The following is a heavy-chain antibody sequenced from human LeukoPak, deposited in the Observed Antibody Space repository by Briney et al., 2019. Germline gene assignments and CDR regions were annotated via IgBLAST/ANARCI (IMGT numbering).Heavy chain of an antibody. Sequence: PGGSLRLSCAASGFTFSIYSMNWVRQAPGKGLEWVSSISSSSSYIYYADSVKGRFTISRDNSKNMVYLEVISLTVEDTAVYYCAKDDAWIRFGEWSQGTLVIVSS. CDR1: GFTFSIYS. CDR2: ISSSSSYI. J-gene: IGHJ4*02. CDR3: AKDDAWIRFGE. V-gene: IGHV3-21*04. D-gene: IGHD3-10*01.